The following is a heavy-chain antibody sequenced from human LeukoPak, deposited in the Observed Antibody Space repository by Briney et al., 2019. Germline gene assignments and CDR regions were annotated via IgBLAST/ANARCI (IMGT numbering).Heavy chain of an antibody. D-gene: IGHD3-22*01. Sequence: ASVKVSCKASGYTFTGYYMHWVRQAPGQGLEWMGWINPNSGGTNYAQKFQGRVTMTRDTSISTAYMELSRLRSDDTAVYYCARQSYYYDSSGYYSYDAFDIWGQGTMVTVSS. CDR2: INPNSGGT. CDR1: GYTFTGYY. V-gene: IGHV1-2*02. J-gene: IGHJ3*02. CDR3: ARQSYYYDSSGYYSYDAFDI.